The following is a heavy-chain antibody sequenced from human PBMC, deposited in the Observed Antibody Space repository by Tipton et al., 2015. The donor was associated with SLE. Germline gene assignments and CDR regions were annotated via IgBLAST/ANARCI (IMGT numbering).Heavy chain of an antibody. D-gene: IGHD3-9*01. CDR3: ATARNILDTFDI. V-gene: IGHV4-59*11. J-gene: IGHJ3*02. CDR2: VYYSGST. Sequence: TLSLTCTVSGDFISSRYWNWIRQPPGKGLEWIGYVYYSGSTNYNPSLMSRVTISVDTSKNQFSLKLTSVTAADTAVYYCATARNILDTFDIWAQGTMVTVSS. CDR1: GDFISSRY.